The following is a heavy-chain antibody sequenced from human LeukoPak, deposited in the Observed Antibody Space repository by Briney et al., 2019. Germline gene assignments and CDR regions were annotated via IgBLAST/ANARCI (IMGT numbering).Heavy chain of an antibody. CDR1: VYTFTSYY. J-gene: IGHJ3*02. V-gene: IGHV1-46*01. D-gene: IGHD3-22*01. Sequence: AGSVKVSCKASVYTFTSYYMHWVRQAPGQGREWVGIINASGGSTSYAQKIQGRVTMTRDTSTSTVYMELSSLRSEDTAVYYCARATLHDSSALDVFDIWGGGTMVSVSS. CDR3: ARATLHDSSALDVFDI. CDR2: INASGGST.